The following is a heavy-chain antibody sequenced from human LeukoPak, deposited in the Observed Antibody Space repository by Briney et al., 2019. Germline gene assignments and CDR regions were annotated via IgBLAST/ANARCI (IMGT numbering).Heavy chain of an antibody. CDR1: GFTFDDYA. CDR3: AKEAIAYCGGDCYSTFDY. V-gene: IGHV3-9*01. Sequence: ALRLSCAASGFTFDDYAMHWVRQAPGKGLEWVSGISWNSGSIGYADSVKGRFTISRDNVKNSLYLQMNSLRAEDTALYYCAKEAIAYCGGDCYSTFDYWGQGTLVTVSS. D-gene: IGHD2-21*02. J-gene: IGHJ4*01. CDR2: ISWNSGSI.